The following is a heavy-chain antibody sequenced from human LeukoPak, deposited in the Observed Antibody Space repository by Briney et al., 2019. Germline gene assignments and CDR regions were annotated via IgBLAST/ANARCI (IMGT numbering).Heavy chain of an antibody. J-gene: IGHJ4*02. Sequence: GASVKVSCKASGYTFTSYYMHWVRQAHGQGLEWMGIINPSGGSTSYAQKFQGRVTMTRDTSTSTVYMELSSLRSEDTAVYYCARVLRDYYDSSGYLDYWGQGTLVTVSS. CDR1: GYTFTSYY. V-gene: IGHV1-46*01. CDR3: ARVLRDYYDSSGYLDY. CDR2: INPSGGST. D-gene: IGHD3-22*01.